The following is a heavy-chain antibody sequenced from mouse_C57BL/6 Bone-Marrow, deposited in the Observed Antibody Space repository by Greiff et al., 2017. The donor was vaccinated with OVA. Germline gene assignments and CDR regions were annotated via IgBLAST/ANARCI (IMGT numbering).Heavy chain of an antibody. CDR2: FHPYHDDT. D-gene: IGHD3-1*01. CDR1: GYTFTTYP. Sequence: QVQLQQSGAELVKPGASVKLSCKASGYTFTTYPLEWMKQNPGKSLEWIGHFHPYHDDTKYNDKFKGKATLTVEKNSSTVDLELSRLTSDDSAVDYCARPSFYWYFDVGGTGTTGTVSS. J-gene: IGHJ1*03. V-gene: IGHV1-47*01. CDR3: ARPSFYWYFDV.